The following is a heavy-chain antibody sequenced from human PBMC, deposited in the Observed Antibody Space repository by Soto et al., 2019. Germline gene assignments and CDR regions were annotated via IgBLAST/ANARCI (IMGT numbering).Heavy chain of an antibody. Sequence: NPSETLSLTCTVSGGSISSYYWSWIRQPPGKGLECIGYIYYSGSTNYNPSLKSRVTISVDTSKNQLSLKLSSVTAADTAFYYCARLIPLVPAAVSIFPSFAYWGKETLVTLSS. V-gene: IGHV4-59*01. CDR1: GGSISSYY. J-gene: IGHJ4*02. D-gene: IGHD2-2*01. CDR2: IYYSGST. CDR3: ARLIPLVPAAVSIFPSFAY.